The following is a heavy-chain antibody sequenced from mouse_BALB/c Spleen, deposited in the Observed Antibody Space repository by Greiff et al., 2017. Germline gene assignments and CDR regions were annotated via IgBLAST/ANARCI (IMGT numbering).Heavy chain of an antibody. J-gene: IGHJ4*01. D-gene: IGHD6-1*01. Sequence: VQLVESGPGLVAPSQSLSITCTVSGFSLTSYGVHWVRQPPGKGLEWLGVIWAGGSTNYNSALMSRLSISKDNSKSQVFLKMNSLQTDDTAMYYCAREAGYYAMDYWGQGTSVTVSS. V-gene: IGHV2-9*02. CDR1: GFSLTSYG. CDR3: AREAGYYAMDY. CDR2: IWAGGST.